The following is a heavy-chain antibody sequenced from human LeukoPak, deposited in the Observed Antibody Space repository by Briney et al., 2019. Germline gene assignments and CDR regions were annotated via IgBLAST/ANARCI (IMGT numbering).Heavy chain of an antibody. Sequence: GGSLTLSCAGSGFTFSSYAMSWVRQAPGQGLEWVSVISDSGDYTSYADSVRGRFTISRDNSRNTLYLQMISLRPEDTAVYYCAKDTSIGKYCTNGVCSPFDYWGRGTLATFSS. J-gene: IGHJ4*02. CDR3: AKDTSIGKYCTNGVCSPFDY. D-gene: IGHD2-8*01. V-gene: IGHV3-23*01. CDR2: ISDSGDYT. CDR1: GFTFSSYA.